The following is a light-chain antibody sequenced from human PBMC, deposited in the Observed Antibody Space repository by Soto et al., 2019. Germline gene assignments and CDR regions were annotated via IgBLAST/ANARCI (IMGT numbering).Light chain of an antibody. V-gene: IGLV2-14*01. CDR3: SSYTSGSPV. Sequence: QSALTQPASVSGSPGQSITISCTGTSSDVVGYNYVSWYQQHPGKAPKVMIYEVNKRPSGVSNRFSGSKSGNTASLTISGLQAEDEADYYCSSYTSGSPVFGGGTKLTVL. J-gene: IGLJ3*02. CDR1: SSDVVGYNY. CDR2: EVN.